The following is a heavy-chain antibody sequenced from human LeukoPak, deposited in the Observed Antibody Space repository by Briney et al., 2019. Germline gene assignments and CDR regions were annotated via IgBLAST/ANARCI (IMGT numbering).Heavy chain of an antibody. CDR1: GGSISSGGYY. D-gene: IGHD3-22*01. CDR2: IYYSGST. J-gene: IGHJ5*02. Sequence: SSETLSLTCTVSGGSISSGGYYWSWIRQHPGKGLEWIGYIYYSGSTYYNPSLKSRVTISVDTSKTQFSLRLSSVTAADTAVCYCAREWLSNRGWFDPWGQGTLVTVSS. CDR3: AREWLSNRGWFDP. V-gene: IGHV4-31*03.